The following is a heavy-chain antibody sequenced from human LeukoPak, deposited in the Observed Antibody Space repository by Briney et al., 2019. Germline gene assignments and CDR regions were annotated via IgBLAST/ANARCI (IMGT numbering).Heavy chain of an antibody. V-gene: IGHV3-21*01. D-gene: IGHD5-18*01. CDR1: GGSISSSS. CDR3: AKSDDTALAYYFYYYMDV. Sequence: PSETLSLTCTVSGGSISSSSYYWGWIRQPPGKGLEWVSSISSSSSYIYYADSVKGRFTISRDNAKNSLYLQMNSLRAEDTAVYYCAKSDDTALAYYFYYYMDVWGKGTTVTVSS. J-gene: IGHJ6*03. CDR2: ISSSSSYI.